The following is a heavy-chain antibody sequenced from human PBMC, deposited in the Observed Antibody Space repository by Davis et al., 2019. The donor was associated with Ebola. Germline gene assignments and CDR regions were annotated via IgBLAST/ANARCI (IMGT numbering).Heavy chain of an antibody. J-gene: IGHJ4*02. CDR2: ISYDGSNK. Sequence: GESLKISCSASGFTFSSYAMHWVRQAPGKGLEWVAVISYDGSNKYYADSVKGRFTISRDNSKNTLYLQMNSLRAEDTAVYYCARDVDSSRGGYFDYWGQGTLVTVSS. V-gene: IGHV3-30-3*01. CDR1: GFTFSSYA. CDR3: ARDVDSSRGGYFDY. D-gene: IGHD6-13*01.